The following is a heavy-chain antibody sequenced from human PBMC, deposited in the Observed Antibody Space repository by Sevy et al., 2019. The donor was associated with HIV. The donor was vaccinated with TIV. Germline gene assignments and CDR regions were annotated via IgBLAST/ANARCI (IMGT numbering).Heavy chain of an antibody. D-gene: IGHD3-3*01. CDR2: IYPGDSDT. Sequence: GESLKISCKGSGFSFTSYWIGWVRQMPGKGLEWMGIIYPGDSDTRYSPSFQGQVTISADKSISTAYLQWSSLKASDTAMYYCARVGPRGRSGYYTGKCYFDYWGQGTLVTVSS. J-gene: IGHJ4*02. V-gene: IGHV5-51*01. CDR1: GFSFTSYW. CDR3: ARVGPRGRSGYYTGKCYFDY.